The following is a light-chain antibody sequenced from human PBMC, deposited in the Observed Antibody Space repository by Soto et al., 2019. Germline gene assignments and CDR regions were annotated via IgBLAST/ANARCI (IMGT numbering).Light chain of an antibody. CDR3: ATWDSSLIAGV. J-gene: IGLJ2*01. V-gene: IGLV1-51*01. CDR1: SSNIGNNF. Sequence: QSVLTQPPSVSAAPGQKVTISCSGSSSNIGNNFVSWYQHLPGTAPKLLISANNKRPSGIPDRFSGTKSGTSATLGITGLQTGDEAHYYCATWDSSLIAGVFGGGTKLTVL. CDR2: ANN.